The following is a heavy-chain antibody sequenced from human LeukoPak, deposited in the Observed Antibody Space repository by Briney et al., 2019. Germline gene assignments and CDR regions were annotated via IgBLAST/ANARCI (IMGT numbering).Heavy chain of an antibody. J-gene: IGHJ4*02. CDR3: ASLIPYSSRINDY. CDR1: GGSISRSSYY. Sequence: PSDTLSLTCTLSGGSISRSSYYWGWIRQPPGKGLEWIGSIYYSGSPYYNPSLTSRVTISVDTSKNQFSLKLITVIAADTAVYYCASLIPYSSRINDYWGQGTLVTVSS. D-gene: IGHD6-13*01. V-gene: IGHV4-39*01. CDR2: IYYSGSP.